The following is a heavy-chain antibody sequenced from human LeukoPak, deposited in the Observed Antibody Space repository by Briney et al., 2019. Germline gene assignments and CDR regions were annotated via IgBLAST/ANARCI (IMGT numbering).Heavy chain of an antibody. Sequence: SETLSLTCSVSGDSISTNYYWTWIRQPPGKGLEWIGYIYYSGSTNYNPSLKSRVSISVDTSKNQFSLQLNSVTPEDTAVYYCARDDLQLVRRLGGGTEYYYYYYMDVWGKGTTVTVSS. V-gene: IGHV4-59*12. CDR1: GDSISTNYY. J-gene: IGHJ6*03. CDR2: IYYSGST. D-gene: IGHD6-13*01. CDR3: ARDDLQLVRRLGGGTEYYYYYYMDV.